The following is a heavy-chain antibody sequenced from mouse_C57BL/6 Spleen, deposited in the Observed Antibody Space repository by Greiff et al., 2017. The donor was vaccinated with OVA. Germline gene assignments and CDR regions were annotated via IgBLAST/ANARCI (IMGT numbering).Heavy chain of an antibody. D-gene: IGHD2-1*01. J-gene: IGHJ3*01. CDR1: GYTFTSYG. Sequence: QVQLQQSGAELARPGASVKLSCKASGYTFTSYGISWVKQRTGQGLEWIGEIYPRSGNTYYNEKFKGKATLTADKSSSTAYMELRSLTSEDSAVYFCAIYGNYAYWGQGTLVTVSA. CDR3: AIYGNYAY. V-gene: IGHV1-81*01. CDR2: IYPRSGNT.